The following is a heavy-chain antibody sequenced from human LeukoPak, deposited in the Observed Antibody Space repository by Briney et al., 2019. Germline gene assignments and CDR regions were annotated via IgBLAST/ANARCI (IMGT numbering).Heavy chain of an antibody. CDR2: ISGDGGIT. CDR1: GFTFDDYA. Sequence: PGGSLRLSCAASGFTFDDYAMHWVRQGPGKGLEWVSLISGDGGITYYADSVKGRFTISRDNSKNTLYLQMNSLRAEDTAVYYCAKMRIEYSSSSRHFDYWGQGTLVTVSS. D-gene: IGHD6-6*01. CDR3: AKMRIEYSSSSRHFDY. V-gene: IGHV3-43*02. J-gene: IGHJ4*02.